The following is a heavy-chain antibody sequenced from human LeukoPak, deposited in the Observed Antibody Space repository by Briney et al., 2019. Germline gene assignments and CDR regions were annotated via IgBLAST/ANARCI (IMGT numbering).Heavy chain of an antibody. Sequence: PGGSLRLSCAASGFTFSSYSMNWIRQAPGKGLEWVSYISSSSSPIYFADSVKGRFTISRDNAKNSLYLQMNSLRAEDTAVYYCARDRYGYFAPDYWGQGTLVTASS. CDR3: ARDRYGYFAPDY. CDR2: ISSSSSPI. J-gene: IGHJ4*02. CDR1: GFTFSSYS. V-gene: IGHV3-48*01. D-gene: IGHD5-18*01.